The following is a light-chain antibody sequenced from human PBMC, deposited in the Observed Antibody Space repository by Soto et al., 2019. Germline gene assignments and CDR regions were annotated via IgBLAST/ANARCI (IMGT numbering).Light chain of an antibody. CDR2: DVV. V-gene: IGLV1-51*01. CDR1: SSNIGNNY. J-gene: IGLJ1*01. CDR3: CSYTTNIAPYV. Sequence: QSVLTQPPSVSAAPGQKVTISCSGSSSNIGNNYVSWYQQLPGTAPKLLIYDVVNRPSGVSSRFSGSKSGNTASLTISGLQAEDEADYYCCSYTTNIAPYVFGTGTKLTVL.